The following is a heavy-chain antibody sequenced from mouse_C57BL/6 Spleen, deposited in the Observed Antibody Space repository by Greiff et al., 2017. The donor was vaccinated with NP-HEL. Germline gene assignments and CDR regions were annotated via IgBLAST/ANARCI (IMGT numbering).Heavy chain of an antibody. J-gene: IGHJ1*03. V-gene: IGHV1-69*01. CDR1: GYTFTSYW. CDR2: IDPSDSYT. CDR3: ARDNTTVARYFDV. Sequence: QVQLQQPGAALVMPGASVKLSCKASGYTFTSYWMHWVKQMPGQGLEWIGEIDPSDSYTNYNQKFKGKSTLTVDKSSSTAYMQLSSLTSEDSAVYYCARDNTTVARYFDVWGTGTTVTVSS. D-gene: IGHD1-1*01.